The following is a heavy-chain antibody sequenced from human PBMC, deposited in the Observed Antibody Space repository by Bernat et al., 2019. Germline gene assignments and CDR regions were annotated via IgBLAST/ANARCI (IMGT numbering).Heavy chain of an antibody. CDR1: GYTFTGYY. CDR3: ARDREGYGDPDAFDI. CDR2: INPNSGGT. D-gene: IGHD4-17*01. V-gene: IGHV1-2*06. J-gene: IGHJ3*02. Sequence: QVQLVQSGAEVKKPGASVKVSCKASGYTFTGYYMHWVQQAPGQGLEWMGRINPNSGGTNYAQKFQGRVTMTRDTSISTAYMELSRLRSDDTAVYYCARDREGYGDPDAFDIWGQGTMVTVSS.